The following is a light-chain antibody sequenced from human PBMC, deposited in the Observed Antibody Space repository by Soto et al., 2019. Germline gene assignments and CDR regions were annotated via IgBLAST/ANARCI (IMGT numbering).Light chain of an antibody. CDR2: EVF. J-gene: IGLJ1*01. CDR1: NSDVGAYNY. Sequence: QSALTQPASVSGSPGQSITIPCTGTNSDVGAYNYVSWYQHHPGKAPKLMIYEVFIRPSGVSSRFSGSKSGSTASLTISGLLAEDEADYYCSSYTTINTLYVFGTGTKLT. CDR3: SSYTTINTLYV. V-gene: IGLV2-14*01.